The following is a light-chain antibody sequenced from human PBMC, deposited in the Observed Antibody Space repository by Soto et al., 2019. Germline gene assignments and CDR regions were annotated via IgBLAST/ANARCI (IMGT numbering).Light chain of an antibody. CDR2: GAS. CDR1: QSVSSN. V-gene: IGKV3D-15*01. J-gene: IGKJ4*01. Sequence: EIVMTQSPATLSVSPGERATLSCRASQSVSSNLAWYQQKPGQAPRLLIYGASTRATGIPARFSGSGSGTEFTRTISSLKSEDFGVYYCQQYNNWPRTFGGGTKMEIK. CDR3: QQYNNWPRT.